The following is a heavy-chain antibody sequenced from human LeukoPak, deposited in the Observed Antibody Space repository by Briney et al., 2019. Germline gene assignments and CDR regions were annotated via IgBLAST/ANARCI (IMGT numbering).Heavy chain of an antibody. D-gene: IGHD6-13*01. CDR3: ARGGSSSWYPNFDY. CDR1: GFTFSSYA. V-gene: IGHV3-23*01. Sequence: PGGSLRLSCAASGFTFSSYAMSWVRQAPGKGLEWVSIISGAGGGSTYYADSMKGRFTISRDNSKNTVYLQMNSLRAEDTALYYCARGGSSSWYPNFDYWGQGTLVTASS. J-gene: IGHJ4*02. CDR2: ISGAGGGST.